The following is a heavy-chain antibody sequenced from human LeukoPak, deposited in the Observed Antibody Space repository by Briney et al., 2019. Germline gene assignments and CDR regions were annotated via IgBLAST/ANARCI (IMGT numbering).Heavy chain of an antibody. D-gene: IGHD2-2*01. CDR3: ATCCSSSRHEAFDL. CDR2: ISSCSTYI. J-gene: IGHJ3*01. CDR1: GFTFSSYS. Sequence: GGSLRLSCAASGFTFSSYSMNWVRQAPGKGLKWVSSISSCSTYIYYADSVKGRFTISRDNARNSLYLQMNSLRDDDTAMYYCATCCSSSRHEAFDLWGQGTVVTVSS. V-gene: IGHV3-21*04.